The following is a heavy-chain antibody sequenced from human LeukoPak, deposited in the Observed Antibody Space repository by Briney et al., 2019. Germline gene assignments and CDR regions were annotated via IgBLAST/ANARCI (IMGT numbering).Heavy chain of an antibody. V-gene: IGHV4-39*01. Sequence: PSETLSLTCTVSGGSISSSSYYRGWIRQPPGKGLEWIGSIYYSGSTYYNPSLKSRVTISVDTSKNQFSLKLSSVTAADTAVYYCARHPLWFGEPKPFDYWGQGTLVTVSS. D-gene: IGHD3-10*01. CDR2: IYYSGST. J-gene: IGHJ4*02. CDR1: GGSISSSSYY. CDR3: ARHPLWFGEPKPFDY.